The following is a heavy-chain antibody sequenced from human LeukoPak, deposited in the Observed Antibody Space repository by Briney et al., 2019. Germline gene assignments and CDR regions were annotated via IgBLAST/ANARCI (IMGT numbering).Heavy chain of an antibody. J-gene: IGHJ4*02. V-gene: IGHV4-61*02. CDR1: GGSISSSRYY. Sequence: PSETLSLTCTVSGGSISSSRYYWSWIRQPAGKGLEWIGRIYTSGSTNYNPSLKSRVTMSVDTSKNQFSLKLSSVTAADTAVYYCARGNGWGFDYWGQGTLVTVSS. CDR2: IYTSGST. CDR3: ARGNGWGFDY. D-gene: IGHD6-19*01.